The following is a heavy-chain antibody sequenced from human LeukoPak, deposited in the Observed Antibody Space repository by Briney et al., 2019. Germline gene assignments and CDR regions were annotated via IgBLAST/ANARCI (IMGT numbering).Heavy chain of an antibody. J-gene: IGHJ4*02. CDR2: ISSSSRSI. D-gene: IGHD5-18*01. Sequence: GGSLRLSCAASGFTFSRYSMSWVRQAPGKGLEWVSYISSSSRSIYYADSVKGRFTISRDNAKNSLYLQMNSLRAEDTAVYYCARDGIQAGTYFDYWGQGTLVTVSS. CDR3: ARDGIQAGTYFDY. V-gene: IGHV3-48*01. CDR1: GFTFSRYS.